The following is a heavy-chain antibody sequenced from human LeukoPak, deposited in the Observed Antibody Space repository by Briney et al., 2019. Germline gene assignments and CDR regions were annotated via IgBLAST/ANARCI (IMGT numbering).Heavy chain of an antibody. V-gene: IGHV4-30-2*01. CDR3: ARENRGVIITPPPEAWFDP. Sequence: SETLSLTCTVSGGSISSGGYYWSWIRQPPGKGLEWIGYIYHSGSTYYNPSLKSRVTISVDRSKNQFSLKLSSVTAADTAVYYCARENRGVIITPPPEAWFDPWGQGTLVTVSS. D-gene: IGHD3-10*01. CDR2: IYHSGST. J-gene: IGHJ5*02. CDR1: GGSISSGGYY.